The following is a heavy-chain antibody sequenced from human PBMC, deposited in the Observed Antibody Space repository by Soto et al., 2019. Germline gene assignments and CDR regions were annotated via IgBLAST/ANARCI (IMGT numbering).Heavy chain of an antibody. Sequence: QLQLQESGPGLVEPSETLSLTCSVSGGSISSTSYYWGWIRQPPGKGLEWIANIYSSGGTYYNPSIKSRVTISLDTSKNHFSLRLNSVTAADTAVYYCASLRLWFGESPGFWFDPWGQGTLVTVSS. D-gene: IGHD3-10*01. J-gene: IGHJ5*02. CDR1: GGSISSTSYY. V-gene: IGHV4-39*02. CDR2: IYSSGGT. CDR3: ASLRLWFGESPGFWFDP.